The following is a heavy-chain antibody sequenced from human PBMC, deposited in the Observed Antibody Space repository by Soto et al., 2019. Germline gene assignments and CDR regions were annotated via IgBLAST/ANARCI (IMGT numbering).Heavy chain of an antibody. CDR2: ISGSGGVT. CDR3: AKDSDLAYKPQWFDP. V-gene: IGHV3-23*01. J-gene: IGHJ5*02. CDR1: GFTFNNYA. D-gene: IGHD1-1*01. Sequence: EVQLLESGGGLVQPGGSQRLSCAASGFTFNNYAMSWVRQAPGKGLEWVSGISGSGGVTYYSDSVKGRFTISRDNLRNTLYLQMNSLRVEDTAVYFCAKDSDLAYKPQWFDPWCQGTLVTVSS.